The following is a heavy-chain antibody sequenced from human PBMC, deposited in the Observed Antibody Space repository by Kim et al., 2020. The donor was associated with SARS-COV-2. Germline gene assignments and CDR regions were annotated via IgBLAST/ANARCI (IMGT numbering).Heavy chain of an antibody. CDR1: GFTFSSYE. J-gene: IGHJ3*02. V-gene: IGHV3-48*03. Sequence: GGSLRLSCAASGFTFSSYEMNWVRQAPGKGLEWVSYISSSGSTIYYADSVKGRFTISRDNAKKSLYLQTNSLRAEDTAVYYCARDHSGRLRLGELSLQGAFSIWGQGTMVTVSS. CDR2: ISSSGSTI. CDR3: ARDHSGRLRLGELSLQGAFSI. D-gene: IGHD3-16*01.